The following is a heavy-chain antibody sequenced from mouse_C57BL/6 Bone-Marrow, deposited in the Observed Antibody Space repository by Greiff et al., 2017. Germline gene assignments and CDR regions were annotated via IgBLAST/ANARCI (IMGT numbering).Heavy chain of an antibody. CDR1: GFTFSSYA. J-gene: IGHJ2*01. D-gene: IGHD4-1*01. CDR3: ARDSANWYYFDY. V-gene: IGHV5-4*01. CDR2: ISDGGSYT. Sequence: EVQVVESGGGLVKPGGSLKLSCAASGFTFSSYAMSWVRQTPEKRLEWVATISDGGSYTYYPDNVKDRFTISRDNAKNNLYLQMSHLKSEDTAMYYCARDSANWYYFDYWGQGTTLTVSS.